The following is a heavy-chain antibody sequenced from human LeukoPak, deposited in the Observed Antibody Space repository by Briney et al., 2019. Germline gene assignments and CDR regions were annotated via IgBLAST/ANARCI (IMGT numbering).Heavy chain of an antibody. V-gene: IGHV3-7*01. CDR1: GFSFSNYW. Sequence: GGSLRLSCVASGFSFSNYWMSWVRQAPGKGLEWVANIKQDGSEEFYVDSVKGRFTISRDNAKNSLFLQMNSLGAEDTAVYYCASRSYSNGWSPFDYWGQGTLVTVSA. CDR2: IKQDGSEE. D-gene: IGHD6-19*01. J-gene: IGHJ4*02. CDR3: ASRSYSNGWSPFDY.